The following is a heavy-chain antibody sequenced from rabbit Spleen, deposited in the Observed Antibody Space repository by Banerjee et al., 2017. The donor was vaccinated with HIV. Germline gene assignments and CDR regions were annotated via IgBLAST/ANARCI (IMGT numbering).Heavy chain of an antibody. CDR2: IDPVFGST. D-gene: IGHD6-1*01. CDR1: GFDFSSFY. V-gene: IGHV1S7*01. CDR3: ARGPPYAGYAGYGYVYLNL. J-gene: IGHJ4*01. Sequence: QLEESGGGLVKPEGSLTLTCKASGFDFSSFYLSWVRQAPGKGLEWIGYIDPVFGSTYYASWVNGRFTISSHNAQNTLYLQLNSLTAADTATYFCARGPPYAGYAGYGYVYLNLWGPGTLVTVS.